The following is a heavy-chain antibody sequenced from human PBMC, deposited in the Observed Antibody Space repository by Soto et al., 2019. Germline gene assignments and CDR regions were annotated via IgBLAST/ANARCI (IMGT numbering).Heavy chain of an antibody. CDR3: ANWTTVTTVRFDAFDI. Sequence: SETLSLTCTVSGGSISSYYWGWIRQPPRKGLEWIGYIYYSGSTNYNPSLKSRVTISVDTSKNQFSLKLSSVTAADTAVYYCANWTTVTTVRFDAFDIWVQGKMVTGS. V-gene: IGHV4-59*01. CDR1: GGSISSYY. D-gene: IGHD4-17*01. J-gene: IGHJ3*02. CDR2: IYYSGST.